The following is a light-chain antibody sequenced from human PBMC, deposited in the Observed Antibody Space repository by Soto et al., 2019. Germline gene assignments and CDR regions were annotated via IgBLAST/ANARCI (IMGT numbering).Light chain of an antibody. CDR2: EVN. J-gene: IGLJ2*01. Sequence: QSALTQPPSASGSPGQSVTISCTGTSSDVGIFNYVSWYQQHPDQAPKLLIFEVNKRPSGIPDRFSASKSGNTASLTVSGLQAEDEADYYCCSYAGRNTLIFGGGTKLTVL. V-gene: IGLV2-8*01. CDR1: SSDVGIFNY. CDR3: CSYAGRNTLI.